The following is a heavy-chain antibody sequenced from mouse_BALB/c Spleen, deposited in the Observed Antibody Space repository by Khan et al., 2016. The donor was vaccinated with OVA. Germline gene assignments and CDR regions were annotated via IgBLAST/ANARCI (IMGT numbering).Heavy chain of an antibody. Sequence: VQLQQSGPELVKPGASVKISCKTSGYTFTEYTLHWVKQSHGKSLEWIGVINPKNGVTSYNQKFKGKATLTVDKSSSTAYMEFRSLTSEDSAVYYCARDAGRYWGQGISVTGSS. CDR2: INPKNGVT. CDR1: GYTFTEYT. J-gene: IGHJ4*01. V-gene: IGHV1-18*01. D-gene: IGHD3-3*01. CDR3: ARDAGRY.